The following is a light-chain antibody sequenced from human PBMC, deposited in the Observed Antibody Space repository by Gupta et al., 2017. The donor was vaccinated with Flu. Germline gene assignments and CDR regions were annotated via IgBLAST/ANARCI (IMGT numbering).Light chain of an antibody. CDR1: QSVSSN. CDR2: GAS. CDR3: QQYNKWPLMNT. J-gene: IGKJ2*01. V-gene: IGKV3-15*01. Sequence: EIAMTQPPATLSVSPGERATLPCSASQSVSSNLAWYQQKPGQAPRLLIYGASTRATGTPARFSGSGSGTEFTLTISSLQSEDFAVYYCQQYNKWPLMNTFGQGTKLEIK.